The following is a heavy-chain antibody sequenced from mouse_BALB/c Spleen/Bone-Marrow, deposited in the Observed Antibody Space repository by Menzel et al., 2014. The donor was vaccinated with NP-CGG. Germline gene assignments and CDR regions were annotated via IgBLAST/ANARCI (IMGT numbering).Heavy chain of an antibody. CDR2: INPSTGYT. J-gene: IGHJ3*01. CDR1: GYSFTSYW. Sequence: AQLQESGAELVRPGASVMLSCKASGYSFTSYWMNWVKQRPGQGLEWIGYINPSTGYTEYNQKFKDKATLTADKSSSTAYMQLSSLTSEDSAVYYCARGVRGYDGFAYWGQGTLVTVSA. CDR3: ARGVRGYDGFAY. D-gene: IGHD2-2*01. V-gene: IGHV1-4*01.